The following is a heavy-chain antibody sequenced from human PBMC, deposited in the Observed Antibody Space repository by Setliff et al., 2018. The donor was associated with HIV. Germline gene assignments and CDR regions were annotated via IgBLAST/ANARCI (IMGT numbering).Heavy chain of an antibody. D-gene: IGHD6-6*01. CDR1: GDSISTANYH. J-gene: IGHJ6*03. V-gene: IGHV4-39*01. CDR3: ARHAALIKRYYYYYLDV. CDR2: TANT. Sequence: SETLSLTCTVSGDSISTANYHWGWIRQPPGKGLEWIGHTANTDYNPYLKSRVTVSVDTSKNQLSLRLSSVTAADTAVYYCARHAALIKRYYYYYLDVWGKGTTVTVSS.